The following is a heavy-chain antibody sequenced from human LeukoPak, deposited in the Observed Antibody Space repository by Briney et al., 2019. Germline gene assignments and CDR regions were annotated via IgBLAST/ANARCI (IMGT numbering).Heavy chain of an antibody. D-gene: IGHD1-26*01. J-gene: IGHJ3*02. CDR3: ARVVGATTRPGAFDI. CDR1: GGSISSGGYY. CDR2: IYYSGST. V-gene: IGHV4-31*03. Sequence: SETLSLTCTVSGGSISSGGYYWSWIRQHPGKGLEWFGYIYYSGSTYYNPSLKSRVTISVDTSKNQFSLKLSSVTAVDPAVYYCARVVGATTRPGAFDIWGQGTMVTVSS.